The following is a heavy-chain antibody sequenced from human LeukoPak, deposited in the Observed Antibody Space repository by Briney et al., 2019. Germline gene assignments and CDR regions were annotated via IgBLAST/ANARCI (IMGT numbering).Heavy chain of an antibody. Sequence: GGSLRLSCAASGFTFSSYWMHWGRQAPGEGLEWVARINSDGTDISYGESVKGRFTISRDNAKNTLYLQMNSLRVEDTAVYYCARVGYYDSSNYYAYFQHWGQGTLVTVSS. D-gene: IGHD3-22*01. V-gene: IGHV3-74*01. CDR1: GFTFSSYW. CDR2: INSDGTDI. CDR3: ARVGYYDSSNYYAYFQH. J-gene: IGHJ1*01.